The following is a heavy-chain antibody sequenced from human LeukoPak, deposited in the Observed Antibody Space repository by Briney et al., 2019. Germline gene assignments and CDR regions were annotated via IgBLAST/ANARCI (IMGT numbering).Heavy chain of an antibody. CDR2: IYYSGST. CDR1: GGSFSGYY. V-gene: IGHV4-31*11. D-gene: IGHD1-1*01. CDR3: AGYFRALDI. Sequence: SETLSLTCAVYGGSFSGYYWSWIRQHPGKGLEWIGYIYYSGSTYYNPSLKSRVTISVDASKNQFSLKLSSVTAADTAVYYCAGYFRALDIWGQGTMVTVSS. J-gene: IGHJ3*02.